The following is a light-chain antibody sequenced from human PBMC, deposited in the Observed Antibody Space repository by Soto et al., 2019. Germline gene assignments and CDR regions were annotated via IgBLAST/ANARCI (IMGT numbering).Light chain of an antibody. Sequence: DIVMTQSPDSLAVSLGERATINCKSSQSVLYSSNNKNYLAWYQQKPGQPPKLLIYWASTRESGVPDRFSGSGSGTDFTPTISSLQAEDVAVYYCQQYYSPWTFGQGTRVDLK. CDR3: QQYYSPWT. CDR2: WAS. J-gene: IGKJ1*01. V-gene: IGKV4-1*01. CDR1: QSVLYSSNNKNY.